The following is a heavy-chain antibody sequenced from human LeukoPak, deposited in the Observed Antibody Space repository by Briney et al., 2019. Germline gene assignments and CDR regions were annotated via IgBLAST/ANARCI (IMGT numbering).Heavy chain of an antibody. CDR3: ARVSTSMTTVVVVAFDI. V-gene: IGHV3-48*03. J-gene: IGHJ3*02. D-gene: IGHD4-23*01. CDR2: ISSSGSTI. Sequence: PGGSLRLSCAASGFTFSSYEMNWVRQAPGKGLEWVSYISSSGSTIYYADSVKGRFTISRDNAKNSLYLQMNSLRAEDTAVYYCARVSTSMTTVVVVAFDIWGQGTMATVSS. CDR1: GFTFSSYE.